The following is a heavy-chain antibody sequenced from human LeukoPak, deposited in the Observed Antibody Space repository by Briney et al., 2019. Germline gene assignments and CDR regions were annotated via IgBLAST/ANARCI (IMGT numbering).Heavy chain of an antibody. D-gene: IGHD2-8*01. J-gene: IGHJ4*02. Sequence: GGSLRLSCAASGFTFSSYGMNWVRKAPGKGLEWVAVISFDGSNKYYADSVKGRFTISRDNSKNTLYLQMNSLRAEDTAVYYCAKDKGYCTNGVCYPNSFDYWGQGTLVTVSS. V-gene: IGHV3-30*18. CDR2: ISFDGSNK. CDR3: AKDKGYCTNGVCYPNSFDY. CDR1: GFTFSSYG.